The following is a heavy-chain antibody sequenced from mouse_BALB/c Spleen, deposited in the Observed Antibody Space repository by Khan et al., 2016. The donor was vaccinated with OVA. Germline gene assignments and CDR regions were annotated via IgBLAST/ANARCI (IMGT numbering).Heavy chain of an antibody. V-gene: IGHV1-15*01. J-gene: IGHJ3*01. CDR2: IDLKTGAT. CDR3: TRSTFAY. Sequence: QVQLQQSGAELVRPGASVTLSCKASGYTFPDYELHWVKQTPVHGLEWIGAIDLKTGATAYNQKLKGQATLTADKSSSTAYMELRSLTSDDSAVYNCTRSTFAYWGQGTLVTVSA. CDR1: GYTFPDYE.